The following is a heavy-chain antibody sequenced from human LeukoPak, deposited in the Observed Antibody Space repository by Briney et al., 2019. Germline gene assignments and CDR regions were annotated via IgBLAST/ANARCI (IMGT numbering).Heavy chain of an antibody. Sequence: GGSLRLSCAASGFTFSSYAMSWVRQAPGKGLEWVSTISGSGAYTYYADSVKGRFTISRDNSKNTLYLQMNSLRAEDTAVYYCAKYSASGSYYKLPHWGQGTLVTVSS. J-gene: IGHJ1*01. V-gene: IGHV3-23*01. CDR1: GFTFSSYA. CDR2: ISGSGAYT. CDR3: AKYSASGSYYKLPH. D-gene: IGHD3-10*01.